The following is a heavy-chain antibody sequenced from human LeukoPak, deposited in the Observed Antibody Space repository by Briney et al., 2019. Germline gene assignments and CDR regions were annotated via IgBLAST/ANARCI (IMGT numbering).Heavy chain of an antibody. CDR1: GYTFTGYY. Sequence: ASVKVSCKASGYTFTGYYMHWVRQAPGQGLEWMGWIKPNSGGTNYAQKFQGWVTMTRDTSISTAYMELSRLRSDDTAVYYCARVLGWYYDSSGYSRAFDYWGQGTLVTVSS. CDR2: IKPNSGGT. V-gene: IGHV1-2*04. J-gene: IGHJ4*02. CDR3: ARVLGWYYDSSGYSRAFDY. D-gene: IGHD3-22*01.